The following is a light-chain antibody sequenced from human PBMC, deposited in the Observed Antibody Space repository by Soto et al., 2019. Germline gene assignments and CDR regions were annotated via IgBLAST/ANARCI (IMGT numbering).Light chain of an antibody. CDR2: GAS. CDR3: QPHNAWTLT. CDR1: QTVGTS. Sequence: EIVLTQSPATLSVSPGERATLSCRASQTVGTSLVWYQQKPGQAPSLLIYGASTRAAGIPARFSGSGSGTDFTLTISSLQSEDFAVYYCQPHNAWTLTFGGGTEVEIK. V-gene: IGKV3-15*01. J-gene: IGKJ4*01.